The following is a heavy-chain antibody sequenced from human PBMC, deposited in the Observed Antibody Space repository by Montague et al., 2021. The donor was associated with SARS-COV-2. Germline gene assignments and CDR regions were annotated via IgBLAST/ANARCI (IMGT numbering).Heavy chain of an antibody. CDR1: GGSISNSHYY. CDR3: ARQPPYPTGAIDI. D-gene: IGHD2-2*02. J-gene: IGHJ3*02. CDR2: IYFNGHS. V-gene: IGHV4-39*01. Sequence: SETLSLTCTVSGGSISNSHYYCVWIRQPPGKGLEWIGSIYFNGHSYYNPSLKNRASISLDTSKNQYYLTLNSVAAADTAAYYCARQPPYPTGAIDIWGQGTMVTVSS.